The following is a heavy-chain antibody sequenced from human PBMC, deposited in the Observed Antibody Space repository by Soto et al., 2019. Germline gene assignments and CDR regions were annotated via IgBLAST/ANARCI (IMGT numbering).Heavy chain of an antibody. Sequence: ASVKVSCKASGYTFTSYYMHWVRQAPGQGLEWMGIINPSGGSTSYAQKFQGRVTMTRDTSTSTDYMELSSLRSEDTAVYYCARDERQGGWYHYYFDYWGQGTLVTVSS. CDR3: ARDERQGGWYHYYFDY. CDR2: INPSGGST. D-gene: IGHD6-19*01. CDR1: GYTFTSYY. V-gene: IGHV1-46*01. J-gene: IGHJ4*02.